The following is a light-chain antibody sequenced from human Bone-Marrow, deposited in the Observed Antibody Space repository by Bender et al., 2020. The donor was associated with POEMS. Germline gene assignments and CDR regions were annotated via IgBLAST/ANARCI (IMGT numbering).Light chain of an antibody. CDR2: HVS. Sequence: QSALTQPRSVSGSPGQSVTISCTGTSSDIGAYNFVSWYQQHPGKAPKLMIYHVSKRPSGVPDRFSGSKSGNTASLTNSGLQADDEADYYCCSSAGNSYVFGTGTKVTVL. CDR3: CSSAGNSYV. CDR1: SSDIGAYNF. J-gene: IGLJ1*01. V-gene: IGLV2-11*01.